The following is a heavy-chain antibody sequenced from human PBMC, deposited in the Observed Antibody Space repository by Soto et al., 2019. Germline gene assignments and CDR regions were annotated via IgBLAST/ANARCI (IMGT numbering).Heavy chain of an antibody. CDR2: ISYDGSNK. J-gene: IGHJ4*02. CDR3: AKVGEMYSSSWYCDY. V-gene: IGHV3-30*18. Sequence: GGSLRLCCAASGFTFSSYGMHWFRQAPGKGLEWVAVISYDGSNKYYADSVKGRFTISRDNSKNTLYLQMNSLRAEDTAVYYCAKVGEMYSSSWYCDYWGQGTLVTVPQ. D-gene: IGHD6-13*01. CDR1: GFTFSSYG.